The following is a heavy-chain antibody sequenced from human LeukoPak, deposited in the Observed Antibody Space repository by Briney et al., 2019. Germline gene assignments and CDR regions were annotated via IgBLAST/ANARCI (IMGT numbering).Heavy chain of an antibody. D-gene: IGHD3-9*01. Sequence: SETLSLTCAVSGGSISSGGYSWSWIRQPPGKGLEWIGYIYHSGSTYYNPSLKSRVTISVDTSKNQFSLKLSSVTAADTAVYYCARMTGGPFDYWGQGTLVTVSS. V-gene: IGHV4-30-2*05. CDR2: IYHSGST. J-gene: IGHJ4*02. CDR3: ARMTGGPFDY. CDR1: GGSISSGGYS.